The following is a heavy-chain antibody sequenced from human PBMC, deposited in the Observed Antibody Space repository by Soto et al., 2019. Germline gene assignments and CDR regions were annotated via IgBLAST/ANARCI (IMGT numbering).Heavy chain of an antibody. CDR1: GFTFSRYG. J-gene: IGHJ6*02. Sequence: PGGSRRLSCAVSGFTFSRYGMHWVRQAPGKGLEWVAVIWYDGSNKYYADSVKGRFTISRDNSKNTLYLQMNRVRAEDSAVYYSAISQTYYYFWRGSGAYYYGMEVLGQGTTVTVSS. D-gene: IGHD3-3*01. CDR2: IWYDGSNK. CDR3: AISQTYYYFWRGSGAYYYGMEV. V-gene: IGHV3-33*01.